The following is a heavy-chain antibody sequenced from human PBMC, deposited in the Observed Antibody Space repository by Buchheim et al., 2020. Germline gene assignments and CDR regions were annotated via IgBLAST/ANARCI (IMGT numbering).Heavy chain of an antibody. CDR3: ASGGYCNGDSCRGEFDT. D-gene: IGHD2-15*01. Sequence: QVQLVESGGGVVQPGRSLRLSCAASGFTFSSYAMHWVRQAPGKGLEWVAAISYDGSNKYYADSVKGRFTISRDNSKDTVYLQMNSLRGEDTAVYYCASGGYCNGDSCRGEFDTWGQGSL. J-gene: IGHJ5*02. V-gene: IGHV3-30*01. CDR2: ISYDGSNK. CDR1: GFTFSSYA.